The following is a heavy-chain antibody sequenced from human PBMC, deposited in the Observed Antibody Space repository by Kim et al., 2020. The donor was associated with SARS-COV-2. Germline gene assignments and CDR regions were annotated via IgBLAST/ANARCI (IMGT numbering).Heavy chain of an antibody. V-gene: IGHV3-53*01. Sequence: GGSLRLSCAASGFTVSSNYMSWVRQAPGKGLEWVSVIYSGGSTYYADSVKGRFTISRDNSKNTLYLQMNSLRAEDTAVYYCARDIDILTGYFYGMDVWGQGTTVTVSS. J-gene: IGHJ6*02. CDR2: IYSGGST. CDR1: GFTVSSNY. CDR3: ARDIDILTGYFYGMDV. D-gene: IGHD3-9*01.